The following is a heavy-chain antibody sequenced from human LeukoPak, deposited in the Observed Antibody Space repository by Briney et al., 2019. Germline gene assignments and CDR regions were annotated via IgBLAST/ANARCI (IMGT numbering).Heavy chain of an antibody. CDR3: ARGSSAGSQLWESWFDP. J-gene: IGHJ5*02. CDR2: IYHSGST. V-gene: IGHV4-38-2*01. D-gene: IGHD1-26*01. Sequence: PETPSLTCAVSGYSISSGYYWGWIRRPPGKELEGSGTIYHSGSTYYNPSLKSRVTISVDTSKNQFSLKLSSVTAADTAVYYCARGSSAGSQLWESWFDPWGQGTLVTVSS. CDR1: GYSISSGYY.